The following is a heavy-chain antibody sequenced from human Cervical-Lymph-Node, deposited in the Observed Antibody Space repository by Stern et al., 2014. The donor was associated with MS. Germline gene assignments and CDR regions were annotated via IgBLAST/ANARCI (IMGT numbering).Heavy chain of an antibody. Sequence: VQLVESGGGVVQPGRSLRLSCAASGFTFSSYGMHWVRQAPGKGLEWVAVIWYDGSNKYYADSVKGRFTIYRDNSKNPLYLQMNSLRAEDTALYYCARSSSPSPYYYYGMDVWGQGTTVTVSS. J-gene: IGHJ6*02. CDR1: GFTFSSYG. D-gene: IGHD6-13*01. CDR3: ARSSSPSPYYYYGMDV. CDR2: IWYDGSNK. V-gene: IGHV3-33*01.